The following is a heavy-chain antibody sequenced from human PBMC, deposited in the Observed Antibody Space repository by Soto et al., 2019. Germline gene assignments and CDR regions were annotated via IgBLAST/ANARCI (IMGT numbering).Heavy chain of an antibody. CDR1: GGSISSSSYY. CDR2: IYYSGST. V-gene: IGHV4-39*01. Sequence: PSETLSLTCTVSGGSISSSSYYWGWIRQPPGKGLEWIGSIYYSGSTYYNPSLKSRVTISVDTSKNQFSLKLSSVTAADTAVYYCARHAVNYYDSSGYYQIDYWGQGTLVTVPS. J-gene: IGHJ4*02. CDR3: ARHAVNYYDSSGYYQIDY. D-gene: IGHD3-22*01.